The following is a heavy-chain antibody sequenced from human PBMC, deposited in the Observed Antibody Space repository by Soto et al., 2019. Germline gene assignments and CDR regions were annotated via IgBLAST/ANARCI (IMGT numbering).Heavy chain of an antibody. J-gene: IGHJ4*02. Sequence: EVQLVESGGGLIPPGGSLRLSCAASGFLVNSAYMTWVRQAPGKGLEWLSMINSDGSTLYAESVKGRFTISRDNSKNRLDLQMNSLRAEDTAMYYCARSGYSFDWGYWGQGTLVSVTS. CDR1: GFLVNSAY. CDR3: ARSGYSFDWGY. V-gene: IGHV3-53*01. CDR2: INSDGST. D-gene: IGHD5-18*01.